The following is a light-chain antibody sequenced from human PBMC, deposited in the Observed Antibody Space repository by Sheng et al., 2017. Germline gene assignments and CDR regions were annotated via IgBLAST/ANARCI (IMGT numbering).Light chain of an antibody. CDR1: QSVSSY. CDR3: QQYGSSPYT. V-gene: IGKV3-20*01. J-gene: IGKJ2*01. Sequence: EIVLTQSPATLSLSPGERATLSCRASQSVSSYLAWYQQKPGQAPRLLIYGASTRATGFPARFSGTGSGTDFTLTISRLEPEDFAVYYCQQYGSSPYTFGQGTKLEIK. CDR2: GAS.